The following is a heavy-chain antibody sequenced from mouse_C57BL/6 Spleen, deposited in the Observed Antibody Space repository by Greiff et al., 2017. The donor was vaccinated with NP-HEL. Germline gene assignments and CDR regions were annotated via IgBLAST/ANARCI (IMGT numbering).Heavy chain of an antibody. D-gene: IGHD2-5*01. CDR2: ISSGSSTF. J-gene: IGHJ4*01. CDR1: GFTFSDYG. Sequence: DVQLVESGGGLVKPGGSLKLSCAASGFTFSDYGMHWVRQAPEKGLEWVAYISSGSSTFYYADTVKGRFTIFRVKAKNALFLQMTSLRSEDTAMYYCASYSNYGYAMDYWGQGTSVTVSS. V-gene: IGHV5-17*01. CDR3: ASYSNYGYAMDY.